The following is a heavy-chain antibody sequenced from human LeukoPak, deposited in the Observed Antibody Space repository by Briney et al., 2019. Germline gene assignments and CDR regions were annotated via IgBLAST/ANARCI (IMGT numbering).Heavy chain of an antibody. CDR1: GGSISSYY. J-gene: IGHJ4*02. Sequence: PSETLSLTCTVSGGSISSYYWSWIRQPPGKGLEWIGYIYYSGSTNYNPSLKSRVTISVDTSKNQFSLKLSSVTAADTAVYYCARSEPIYGDYVVDYWGQGTLVTVSS. CDR3: ARSEPIYGDYVVDY. V-gene: IGHV4-59*08. CDR2: IYYSGST. D-gene: IGHD4-17*01.